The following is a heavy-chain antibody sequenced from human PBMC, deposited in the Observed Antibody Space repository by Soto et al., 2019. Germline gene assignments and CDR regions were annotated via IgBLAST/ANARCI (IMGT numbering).Heavy chain of an antibody. J-gene: IGHJ4*02. CDR2: IIPLLDTT. Sequence: SVKVSCKTSGGTFSNDIITWVRQAPGQGLEWMGRIIPLLDTTNYAQKFQGRVTITADNSKNTLYLQMNSLRAEDTAVYYCAKDGYNSGWAFDYWGQGTLVTVSS. CDR3: AKDGYNSGWAFDY. V-gene: IGHV1-69*08. D-gene: IGHD6-19*01. CDR1: GGTFSNDI.